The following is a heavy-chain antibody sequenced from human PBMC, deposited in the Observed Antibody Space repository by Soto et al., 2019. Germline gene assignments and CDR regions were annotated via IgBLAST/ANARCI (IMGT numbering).Heavy chain of an antibody. CDR2: IYPGDSDT. CDR1: GYSFTSYW. Sequence: GESLKISCKGSGYSFTSYWIGWVRQMPGKGLEWMGIIYPGDSDTRYSPSFQGQVTVSADKSISTAYLQWSSLKASDTAMYYCARRGLGELSLFGNFDYWGQGTLVTVSS. V-gene: IGHV5-51*01. D-gene: IGHD3-16*02. J-gene: IGHJ4*02. CDR3: ARRGLGELSLFGNFDY.